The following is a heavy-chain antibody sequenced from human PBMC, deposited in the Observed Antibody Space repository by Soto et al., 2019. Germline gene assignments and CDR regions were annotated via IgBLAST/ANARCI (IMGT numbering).Heavy chain of an antibody. CDR2: VSASNGNT. D-gene: IGHD3-16*01. CDR3: ARGGTPIDY. J-gene: IGHJ4*02. CDR1: GYTFTNFG. Sequence: QVQLVQSGAEVKKPVASVKVSCKASGYTFTNFGISWVPQAPGQGLECMGWVSASNGNTNYAQKFQGRGTMTTETATSTAYMEVRSLRFDDTAVYYFARGGTPIDYWGEGTPVTVSS. V-gene: IGHV1-18*01.